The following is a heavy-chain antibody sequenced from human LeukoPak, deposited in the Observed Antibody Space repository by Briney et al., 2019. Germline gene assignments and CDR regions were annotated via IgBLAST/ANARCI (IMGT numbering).Heavy chain of an antibody. D-gene: IGHD3-3*01. CDR2: IYYSGST. V-gene: IGHV4-31*03. Sequence: SETLSLTCTVSGGSISSGGYYWSWIRQHPGKGLEWIGYIYYSGSTYYNPSLKSRVTISVDTSKNQFSLKLSSVTAADTAVYYCARAYCDFWSGYKNEYFQHWGQGTLVTVSS. J-gene: IGHJ1*01. CDR3: ARAYCDFWSGYKNEYFQH. CDR1: GGSISSGGYY.